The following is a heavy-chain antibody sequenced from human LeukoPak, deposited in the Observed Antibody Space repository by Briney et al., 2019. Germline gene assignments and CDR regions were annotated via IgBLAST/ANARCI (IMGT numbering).Heavy chain of an antibody. V-gene: IGHV4-61*08. CDR3: ARDVYSSGWYRWFDP. CDR2: IYYSGST. Sequence: SETLSLTCTVSGDSINSGGGYHWSWIRQPPGKGLEWIGYIYYSGSTYYNPSLKSRVTISVDTSKNQFSLKLSSVTAADTAVYYCARDVYSSGWYRWFDPWGQGTLVTVSS. J-gene: IGHJ5*02. CDR1: GDSINSGGGYH. D-gene: IGHD6-19*01.